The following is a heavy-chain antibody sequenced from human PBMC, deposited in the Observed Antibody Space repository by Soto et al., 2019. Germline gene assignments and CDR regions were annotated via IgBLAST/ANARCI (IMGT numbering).Heavy chain of an antibody. CDR2: IWYDGGEK. CDR1: GFIFSDYG. D-gene: IGHD3-3*02. V-gene: IGHV3-33*08. CDR3: ARDSGSIVYGGPHF. J-gene: IGHJ4*02. Sequence: QVQLVESGGGVVQPGRPLRLSCVASGFIFSDYGMHWVRQAPGKGLEGVAVIWYDGGEKHYADSVKGRFSISRDNSKNTLYLEMNGLRPEDTAVYYCARDSGSIVYGGPHFWGQGTMVTVSS.